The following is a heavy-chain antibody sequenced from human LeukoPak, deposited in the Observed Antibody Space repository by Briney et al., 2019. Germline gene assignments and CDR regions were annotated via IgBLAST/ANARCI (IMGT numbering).Heavy chain of an antibody. V-gene: IGHV1-18*01. CDR3: ARDYYDSSCYYFYAFDI. J-gene: IGHJ3*02. Sequence: ASVKVSCKASGYTFTSYGISWVRQAPGQGLEWMGWISAYNGNTNYAQKLQGRVTMTTDTSTSTAYMELRSLRSDDTAVYYCARDYYDSSCYYFYAFDIWGQGTMVTVSS. CDR1: GYTFTSYG. CDR2: ISAYNGNT. D-gene: IGHD3-22*01.